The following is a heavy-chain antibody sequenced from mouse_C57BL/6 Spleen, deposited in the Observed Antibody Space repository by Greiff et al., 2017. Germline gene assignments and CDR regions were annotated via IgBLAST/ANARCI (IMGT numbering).Heavy chain of an antibody. V-gene: IGHV1-78*01. CDR2: IYPRDGST. CDR1: GYTFTDPT. D-gene: IGHD1-1*01. CDR3: ARGGSSYWDFDV. Sequence: VQLQQSDAELVKPGASVKISCKVSGYTFTDPTIHWVKQRPEQGLEWIGYIYPRDGSTKYNGKFKGKATLTADKSSSTAYMQLSSLTSEDSAVYVCARGGSSYWDFDVWGTGTTVTVSS. J-gene: IGHJ1*03.